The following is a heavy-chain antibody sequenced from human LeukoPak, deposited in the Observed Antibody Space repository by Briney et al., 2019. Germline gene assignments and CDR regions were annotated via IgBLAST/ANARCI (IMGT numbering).Heavy chain of an antibody. V-gene: IGHV3-23*01. CDR2: ISSSGGST. CDR3: ARQLGYCSDGTCYFDY. J-gene: IGHJ4*02. Sequence: GGSLRLSCAASGFTFSTYAMSWVRQAPGKGLEWVSAISSSGGSTYYADSVKGRFSISRDNSKNTLYLQMNSLSAEDTAKYYCARQLGYCSDGTCYFDYWGQGTLVTVSS. D-gene: IGHD2-15*01. CDR1: GFTFSTYA.